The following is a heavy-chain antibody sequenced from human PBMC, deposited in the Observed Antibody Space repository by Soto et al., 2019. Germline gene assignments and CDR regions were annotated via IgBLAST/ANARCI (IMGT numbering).Heavy chain of an antibody. J-gene: IGHJ6*02. CDR3: GRDEVRNGVGV. CDR2: INKDGSEK. Sequence: GGSLRLSCVASGFTFTNYRMTWVRQAPGKGLEWVANINKDGSEKNYVDSVKGRFTISRDSAHNSVSLQMNSLRAEDTALYYCGRDEVRNGVGVWGQGTTVTVSS. V-gene: IGHV3-7*01. CDR1: GFTFTNYR.